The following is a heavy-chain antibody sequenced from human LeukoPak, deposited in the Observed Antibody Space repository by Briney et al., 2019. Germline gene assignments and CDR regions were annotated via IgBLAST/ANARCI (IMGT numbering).Heavy chain of an antibody. CDR2: IYTSGGT. D-gene: IGHD6-19*01. V-gene: IGHV4-4*07. Sequence: PSGTLSVTCTVSGGSISSYYWSWIRQPAGKGLEWIGRIYTSGGTNYNPSLKSRVTMSVDTSKNQFSLKLSSVTAADTAVYYCARGYSSGWFSPPFDYWGQGTLVTVSS. J-gene: IGHJ4*02. CDR3: ARGYSSGWFSPPFDY. CDR1: GGSISSYY.